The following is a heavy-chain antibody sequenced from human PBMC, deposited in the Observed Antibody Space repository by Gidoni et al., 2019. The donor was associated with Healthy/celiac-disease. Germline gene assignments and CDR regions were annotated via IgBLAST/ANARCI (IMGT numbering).Heavy chain of an antibody. D-gene: IGHD4-17*01. CDR2: ISAYNGNT. V-gene: IGHV1-18*01. Sequence: GQGLERMGWISAYNGNTNYAQKLQGRVTMPTDTSTSTAYMELRSLRSDDTAVYYCARAFYGDPIGYWGQGTLVTVSS. J-gene: IGHJ4*02. CDR3: ARAFYGDPIGY.